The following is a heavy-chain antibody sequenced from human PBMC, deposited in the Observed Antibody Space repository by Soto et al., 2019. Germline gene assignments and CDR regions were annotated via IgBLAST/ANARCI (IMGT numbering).Heavy chain of an antibody. J-gene: IGHJ3*02. CDR1: GGSISSYY. Sequence: SETLSLTCTVSGGSISSYYWSRIRQPPGKGLEWIGYIYYSGSTNYNPSLKSRVTISVDTSKNQFSLKLSSVTAADTAVYYCARQQWLVLNAFDIWGQGTMVTVSS. V-gene: IGHV4-59*01. CDR2: IYYSGST. CDR3: ARQQWLVLNAFDI. D-gene: IGHD6-19*01.